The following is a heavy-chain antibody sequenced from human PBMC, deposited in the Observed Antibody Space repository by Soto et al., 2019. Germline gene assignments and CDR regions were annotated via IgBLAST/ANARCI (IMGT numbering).Heavy chain of an antibody. CDR1: GFTFSSYG. J-gene: IGHJ6*02. CDR2: IWYDGSNK. D-gene: IGHD6-19*01. V-gene: IGHV3-33*01. CDR3: ARDWASSGWYSAYYYYGMDV. Sequence: QVQLVESGGGVVQPGRSLRLSCAAFGFTFSSYGMHWVRQAPGKGLEWVAVIWYDGSNKYYADSVKGRFTISRDNSKNTLYLQMNSLRAEDTAVYYCARDWASSGWYSAYYYYGMDVWGQGTTVTVSS.